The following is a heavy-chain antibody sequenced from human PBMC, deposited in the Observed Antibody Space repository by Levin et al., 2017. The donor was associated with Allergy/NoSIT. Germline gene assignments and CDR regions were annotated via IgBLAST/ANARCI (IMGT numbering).Heavy chain of an antibody. CDR2: ISYDGSNK. Sequence: LSLTCAASGFTFSSYGMHWVRQAPGKGLEWVAVISYDGSNKYYADSVKGRFTISRDNSKNTLYLQMNSLRAEDTAVYYCAKDRGCTNGVCYMGAFDYWGQGTLVTVSS. CDR1: GFTFSSYG. V-gene: IGHV3-30*18. CDR3: AKDRGCTNGVCYMGAFDY. D-gene: IGHD2-8*01. J-gene: IGHJ4*02.